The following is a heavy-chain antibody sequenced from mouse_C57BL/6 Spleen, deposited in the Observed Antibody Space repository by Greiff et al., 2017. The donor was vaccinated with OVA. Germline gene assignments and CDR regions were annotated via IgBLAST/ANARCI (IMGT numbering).Heavy chain of an antibody. Sequence: EVKLVESGPGLVKPSQSLSLTCSVPGYSITSGYYWNWIRQFPGNKLEWMGYISYDGSNNYNPSLKNRISITRDTSKNQFFLKLNSVTTEDTATYYCARDLSDYYGSSYGFAYWGQGTLVTVSA. D-gene: IGHD1-1*01. V-gene: IGHV3-6*01. CDR1: GYSITSGYY. CDR2: ISYDGSN. CDR3: ARDLSDYYGSSYGFAY. J-gene: IGHJ3*01.